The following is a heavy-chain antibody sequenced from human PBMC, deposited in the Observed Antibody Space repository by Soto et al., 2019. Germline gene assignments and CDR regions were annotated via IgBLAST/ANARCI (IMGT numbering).Heavy chain of an antibody. CDR1: GYTFTSYG. CDR3: ARSRPYCSSTSCYPGNWFDP. CDR2: ISAYNGNT. D-gene: IGHD2-2*01. J-gene: IGHJ5*02. V-gene: IGHV1-18*01. Sequence: ASVKVSCKASGYTFTSYGISWVRQAPGQGLEWMGWISAYNGNTNYAQKLQGRVTMTTDTSTSTAYMELRSLRSDDTAVYYCARSRPYCSSTSCYPGNWFDPWGQGTLVTVSS.